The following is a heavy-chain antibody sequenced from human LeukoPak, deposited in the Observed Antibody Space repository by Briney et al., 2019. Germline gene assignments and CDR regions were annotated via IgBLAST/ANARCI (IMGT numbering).Heavy chain of an antibody. CDR3: ARDRDGYNRRAAFDI. V-gene: IGHV1-69*05. CDR1: GGTFSSYA. J-gene: IGHJ3*02. CDR2: IFPIFGTA. Sequence: SVKVSCKASGGTFSSYAISWVRQAPGQGLEWMGGIFPIFGTANYAQKFQGRVTITTDESTSTAYMELSSLRSEDTAVYYCARDRDGYNRRAAFDIWGQGTMVTVSS. D-gene: IGHD5-24*01.